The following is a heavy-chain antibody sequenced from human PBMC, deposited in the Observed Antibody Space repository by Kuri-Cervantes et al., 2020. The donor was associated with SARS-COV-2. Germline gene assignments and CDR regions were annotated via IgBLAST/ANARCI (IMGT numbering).Heavy chain of an antibody. CDR1: GGSFSGYY. J-gene: IGHJ5*02. D-gene: IGHD6-13*01. CDR2: INHSGST. V-gene: IGHV4-34*01. Sequence: GSLRLSCAVYGGSFSGYYWSWIRQPPGKGLEWIGEINHSGSTSHKTSLKSRVTISVDTSKNQFSLKLSSVTAADTAVYYCARDGIAGGFDPWGQGTLVTVSS. CDR3: ARDGIAGGFDP.